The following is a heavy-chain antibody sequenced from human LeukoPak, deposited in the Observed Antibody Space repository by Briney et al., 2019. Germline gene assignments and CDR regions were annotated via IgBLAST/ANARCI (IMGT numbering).Heavy chain of an antibody. CDR2: ISDDGLNT. D-gene: IGHD1-14*01. V-gene: IGHV3-30*03. Sequence: PGGSLRLSCVASGFSIYTYGMNWVRQAPGKGLEWVATISDDGLNTHYSDSVKGRFTISRDDSNNALSLEMTSLRSEDTAIYYCARRALRGQTVRGGHHLGPWGLGTLVAVSS. J-gene: IGHJ5*02. CDR3: ARRALRGQTVRGGHHLGP. CDR1: GFSIYTYG.